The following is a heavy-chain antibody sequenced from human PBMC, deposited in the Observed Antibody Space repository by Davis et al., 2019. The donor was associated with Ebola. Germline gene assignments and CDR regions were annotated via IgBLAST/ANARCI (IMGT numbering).Heavy chain of an antibody. CDR3: ARGHQGSVPTIRYYGMDV. CDR1: GYSFTNYA. V-gene: IGHV1-69*13. Sequence: AASVKVSCKASGYSFTNYAIHWVRQAPGQVPEWMGGLIPIFGTTNYAQKFQDRVTITADESTGTAYMELSSLRSEDTAVYYCARGHQGSVPTIRYYGMDVWGKGTTVTVSS. J-gene: IGHJ6*04. D-gene: IGHD4-17*01. CDR2: LIPIFGTT.